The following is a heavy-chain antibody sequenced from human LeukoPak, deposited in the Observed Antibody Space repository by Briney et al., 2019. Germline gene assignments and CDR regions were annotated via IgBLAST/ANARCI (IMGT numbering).Heavy chain of an antibody. V-gene: IGHV4-34*01. CDR2: INHIGST. Sequence: SETLSLTCAVYGGSFSGYYWRWIRQPPGKGLEWIGEINHIGSTNYNPSLKSRGTISVDTSKNQCSLKLSSVTAADTAVYYCARGRVAVAGRFDYRGQGTLVTVSS. CDR3: ARGRVAVAGRFDY. CDR1: GGSFSGYY. J-gene: IGHJ4*02. D-gene: IGHD6-19*01.